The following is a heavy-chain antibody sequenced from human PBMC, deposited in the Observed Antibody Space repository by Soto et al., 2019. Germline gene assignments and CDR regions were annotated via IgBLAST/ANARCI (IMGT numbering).Heavy chain of an antibody. Sequence: SETLSLIFNRPGVPLDRFIYYWDWLRQPPGKGLEWIGTTYYNGNAYYNPSLKSRVSMSVDTSKNQFSLKLVSVTAADTAVYYCARHFVAVVIKGWGYW. CDR2: TYYNGNA. CDR3: ARHFVAVVIKGWGY. J-gene: IGHJ4*01. CDR1: GVPLDRFIYY. V-gene: IGHV4-39*01. D-gene: IGHD3-10*01.